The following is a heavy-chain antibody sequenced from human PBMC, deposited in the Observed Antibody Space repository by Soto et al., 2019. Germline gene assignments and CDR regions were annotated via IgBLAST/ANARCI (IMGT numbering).Heavy chain of an antibody. J-gene: IGHJ3*02. CDR1: GFTFSSYA. CDR3: AKDQSAWYYYDSSGPDAFDI. CDR2: ISGSGGST. V-gene: IGHV3-23*01. D-gene: IGHD3-22*01. Sequence: GGSRRLSCAASGFTFSSYAMSWVRQAPGKGLEWVSAISGSGGSTYYADSVKGRFTISRDNSKNTLYLQMNSLRAEDTAVYYCAKDQSAWYYYDSSGPDAFDIWGQGTMVTVS.